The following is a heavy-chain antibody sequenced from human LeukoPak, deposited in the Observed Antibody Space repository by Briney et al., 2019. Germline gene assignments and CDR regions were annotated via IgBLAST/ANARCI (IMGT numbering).Heavy chain of an antibody. V-gene: IGHV3-11*04. Sequence: GGSLRLSCAASGFTFNDYYISWIRQAPGKGLEWISFISSAGFTIYYADSVKGRFTISRDNAKNSLFLQMNSLRAEDTAIYYCAGATYSYGSGTYGTFEFWGQGTLVTVSP. CDR1: GFTFNDYY. CDR3: AGATYSYGSGTYGTFEF. CDR2: ISSAGFTI. D-gene: IGHD3-10*01. J-gene: IGHJ4*02.